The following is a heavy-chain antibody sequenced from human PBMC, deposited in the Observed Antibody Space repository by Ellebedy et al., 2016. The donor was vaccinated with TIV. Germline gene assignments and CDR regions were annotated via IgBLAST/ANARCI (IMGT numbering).Heavy chain of an antibody. CDR3: RQGHYADY. J-gene: IGHJ4*02. CDR2: ISRSDSTI. V-gene: IGHV3-11*01. CDR1: GFIFSDYY. Sequence: GGSLRLSXAASGFIFSDYYMTWIRQAPGKGLEWVSYISRSDSTIYFADSVKGRFTISRDNAKNTLYLAMNNLRAEDTAVYYCRQGHYADYWGQGTLVTVSS.